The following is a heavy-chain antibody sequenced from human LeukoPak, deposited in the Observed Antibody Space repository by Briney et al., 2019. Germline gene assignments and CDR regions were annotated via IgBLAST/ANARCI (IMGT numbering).Heavy chain of an antibody. CDR1: GFTFSGYG. CDR3: ARDYGDYWGYYYYYMDV. Sequence: GGSLRLSCEVSGFTFSGYGMTWVRQAPGKGPEWISAISGPGRSTYYADSVKGRFTISRDHAKNSLYLQMNSLRAEDTAVYYCARDYGDYWGYYYYYMDVWGKGTTVTVSS. D-gene: IGHD4-17*01. J-gene: IGHJ6*03. V-gene: IGHV3-21*01. CDR2: ISGPGRST.